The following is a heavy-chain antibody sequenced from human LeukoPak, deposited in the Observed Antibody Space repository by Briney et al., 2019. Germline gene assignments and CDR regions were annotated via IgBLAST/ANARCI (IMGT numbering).Heavy chain of an antibody. CDR1: GFTFSSYA. Sequence: PGGSLRLSCAASGFTFSSYAMSWVRQAPGKGLEWVSAISGSGGSAYYADSVKGRFTISRDNSKNTLYLQMNSLRAEDTAVYYCAKGGDGYNQFFDYWGQGTLVTVSS. D-gene: IGHD5-24*01. J-gene: IGHJ4*02. V-gene: IGHV3-23*01. CDR3: AKGGDGYNQFFDY. CDR2: ISGSGGSA.